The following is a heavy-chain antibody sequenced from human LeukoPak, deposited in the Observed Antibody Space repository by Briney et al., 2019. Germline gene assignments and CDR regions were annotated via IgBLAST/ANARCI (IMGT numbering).Heavy chain of an antibody. J-gene: IGHJ5*02. CDR3: ARDPYGDYPYNWFDP. CDR1: GFTFSSYA. Sequence: GRSLRLSCAASGFTFSSYAMHWVRQAPGKGLEWVAVISYDGSNKYYADSVKGRFTISRDNSKNTLYLQMNSLRAEDTAVYYCARDPYGDYPYNWFDPWGQGTLVTVSS. V-gene: IGHV3-30-3*01. CDR2: ISYDGSNK. D-gene: IGHD4-17*01.